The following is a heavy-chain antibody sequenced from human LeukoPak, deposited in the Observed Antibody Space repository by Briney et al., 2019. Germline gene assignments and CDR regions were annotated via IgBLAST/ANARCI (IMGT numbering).Heavy chain of an antibody. V-gene: IGHV7-4-1*02. D-gene: IGHD1-26*01. J-gene: IGHJ4*02. CDR1: GYTFTSYA. CDR2: INTNTGNP. Sequence: ASVTVSCTASGYTFTSYAMNWVRQAPGQGLEWMGWINTNTGNPTYAQGFTGRFVFSLDTSVSTAYLQISSLKAEDTAVYYCARGSWELREWGLSVFDYWGQGTLVTVSS. CDR3: ARGSWELREWGLSVFDY.